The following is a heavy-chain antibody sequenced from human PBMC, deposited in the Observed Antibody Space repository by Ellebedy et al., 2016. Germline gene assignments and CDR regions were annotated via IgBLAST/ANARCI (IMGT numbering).Heavy chain of an antibody. V-gene: IGHV4-59*01. Sequence: SETLSLTCTVSGGSISNYYWSWIRQPPGKGLEWIGYIYYSGSTNYNPSLKSRVSISVDTSKNQFSLKLNSVTAADTAVYYCARWAAVLDSWGQGTLVTVSS. CDR2: IYYSGST. CDR3: ARWAAVLDS. J-gene: IGHJ4*02. CDR1: GGSISNYY. D-gene: IGHD6-13*01.